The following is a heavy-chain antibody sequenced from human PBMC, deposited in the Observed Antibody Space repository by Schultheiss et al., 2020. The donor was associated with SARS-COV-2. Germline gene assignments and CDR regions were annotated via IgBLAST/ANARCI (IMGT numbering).Heavy chain of an antibody. CDR2: ISSSSSYT. D-gene: IGHD6-19*01. Sequence: GESLKISCAASGFTFSDYYMSWIRQAPGKGLEWVSYISSSSSYTNYADSVKGRFTISRDNAKNSLYLQMNSLRAEDTAVYYCARVRSVAVAEIFDYWGQGTLVTVS. CDR1: GFTFSDYY. CDR3: ARVRSVAVAEIFDY. V-gene: IGHV3-11*06. J-gene: IGHJ4*02.